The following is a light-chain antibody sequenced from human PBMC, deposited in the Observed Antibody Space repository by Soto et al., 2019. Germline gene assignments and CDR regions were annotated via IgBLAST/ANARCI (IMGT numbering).Light chain of an antibody. CDR2: AAS. CDR3: QQADSFPIT. Sequence: DIQMTQSPSSLSASVGDRVTITCRASQTISSWLAWYQQKPGKAPKLLIYAASILQSGVPSRFSGSGSGTDFTPIISSLQPEDFATYYCQQADSFPITFGQGTRLEIK. CDR1: QTISSW. V-gene: IGKV1-12*01. J-gene: IGKJ5*01.